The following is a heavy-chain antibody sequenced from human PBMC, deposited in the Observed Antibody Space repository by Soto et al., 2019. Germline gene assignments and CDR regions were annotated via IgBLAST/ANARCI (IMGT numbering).Heavy chain of an antibody. Sequence: GGSLRLSCAASGFTFSSYWMSWVRQAPGKGLEWVANIKQDGSEKYYVDSAKGRFTISRDNAKNSLYLQMNSLRAEDTAVYYCARGSGLVRGGDYYYYMDVWGKGTTVTVSS. CDR2: IKQDGSEK. D-gene: IGHD6-6*01. J-gene: IGHJ6*03. CDR3: ARGSGLVRGGDYYYYMDV. V-gene: IGHV3-7*01. CDR1: GFTFSSYW.